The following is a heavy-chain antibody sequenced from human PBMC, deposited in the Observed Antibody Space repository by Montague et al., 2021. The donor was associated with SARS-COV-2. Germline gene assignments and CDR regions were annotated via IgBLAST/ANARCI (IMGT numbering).Heavy chain of an antibody. V-gene: IGHV4-59*01. D-gene: IGHD2-21*02. J-gene: IGHJ6*02. CDR3: ARGNNGDWGYYGLDV. CDR2: IYNTGST. Sequence: SETLSLTCTVSGGSIGTYYWNWIWQSPGKGLEWLGYIYNTGSTKYSSSLKSRVTITMDTSRDQLSLRLKPGAAADTAVYYCARGNNGDWGYYGLDVWGQGTTVIVSS. CDR1: GGSIGTYY.